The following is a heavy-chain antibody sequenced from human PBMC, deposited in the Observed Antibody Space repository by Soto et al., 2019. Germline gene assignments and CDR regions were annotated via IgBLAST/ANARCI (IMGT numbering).Heavy chain of an antibody. Sequence: ASVKVSCKASGYTFTSYAMHWVRQAPGQRLEWMGWINAGNGNTKYSQKFQGRVTITRDTSASTAYMELSSLRSEDTAVYYCARPMVRGVPSTIDYWGQGTLVTVSS. CDR3: ARPMVRGVPSTIDY. V-gene: IGHV1-3*01. D-gene: IGHD3-10*01. J-gene: IGHJ4*02. CDR2: INAGNGNT. CDR1: GYTFTSYA.